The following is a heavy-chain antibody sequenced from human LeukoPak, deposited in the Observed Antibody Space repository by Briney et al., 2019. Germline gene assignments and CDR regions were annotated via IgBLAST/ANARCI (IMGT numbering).Heavy chain of an antibody. V-gene: IGHV1-69*13. CDR3: ARDSITMVRGVRYWFDP. J-gene: IGHJ5*02. D-gene: IGHD3-10*01. CDR1: GGTFSSYA. Sequence: SVKVSCKASGGTFSSYAISWVRQAPGQGLEWMGGIIPIFGTANYAQKFQGRVTITADESTSTAYMELSSLRSEDTAVYYCARDSITMVRGVRYWFDPWGQGTLVTVSS. CDR2: IIPIFGTA.